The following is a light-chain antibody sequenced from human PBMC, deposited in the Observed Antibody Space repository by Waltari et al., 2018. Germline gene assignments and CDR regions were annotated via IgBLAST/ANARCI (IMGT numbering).Light chain of an antibody. Sequence: EIVLTQSPATLSLSPGERAALSCRASQSLSGDYLAWYQYKVGQAPRLLIYGASSRATGIPDRFSGSGSVTDFTLTISRLEPEDFAVYYCQQYVSSPYTFGQGTNLEIK. CDR3: QQYVSSPYT. CDR1: QSLSGDY. J-gene: IGKJ2*01. CDR2: GAS. V-gene: IGKV3-20*01.